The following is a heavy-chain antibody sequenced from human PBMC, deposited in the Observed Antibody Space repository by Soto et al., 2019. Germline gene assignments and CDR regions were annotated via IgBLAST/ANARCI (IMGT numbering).Heavy chain of an antibody. Sequence: QVQLVESGGGVVRPGRSLRLSCAASGFTFSSYGMHWVRQAPGKGLEWVAVISYDGSNKYYADSVKGRFTISRDNSKNTLYLQMNSLRAEDTAVYYCAKDACGGDCYPSYFDYWGQGTLVTVSS. D-gene: IGHD2-21*02. J-gene: IGHJ4*02. V-gene: IGHV3-30*18. CDR2: ISYDGSNK. CDR1: GFTFSSYG. CDR3: AKDACGGDCYPSYFDY.